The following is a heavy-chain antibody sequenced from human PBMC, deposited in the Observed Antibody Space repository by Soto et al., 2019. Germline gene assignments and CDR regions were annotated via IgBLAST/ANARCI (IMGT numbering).Heavy chain of an antibody. D-gene: IGHD6-13*01. J-gene: IGHJ6*02. Sequence: QVQLVESGGGVVQPGRSLRLSCAASGFTFSSYAMHWVRQAPGKGLEWVAVISYDGSNKYYADSVKGRFTISRDNSKNTLYLQMNSLRAEDTAVYYCARDGGIAAAGNYYYYYGMDVWGHGTTVTVSS. CDR2: ISYDGSNK. CDR3: ARDGGIAAAGNYYYYYGMDV. V-gene: IGHV3-30-3*01. CDR1: GFTFSSYA.